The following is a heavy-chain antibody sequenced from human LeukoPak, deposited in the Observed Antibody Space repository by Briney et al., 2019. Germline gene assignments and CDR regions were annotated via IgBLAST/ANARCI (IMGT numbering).Heavy chain of an antibody. Sequence: ASVKVSCKASGGTFSSYAISWARQAPGQGLEWMGGIIPIFGTANYAQKFQGRVTITADESTSTAYMELSSLRSEDTAVYYCARAITMVRGAFDYWGHGTLVTVSS. CDR2: IIPIFGTA. CDR3: ARAITMVRGAFDY. J-gene: IGHJ4*01. D-gene: IGHD3-10*01. CDR1: GGTFSSYA. V-gene: IGHV1-69*13.